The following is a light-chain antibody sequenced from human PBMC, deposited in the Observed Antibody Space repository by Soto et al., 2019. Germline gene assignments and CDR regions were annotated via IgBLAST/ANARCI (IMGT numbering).Light chain of an antibody. CDR3: QQRSDWPLIT. J-gene: IGKJ5*01. V-gene: IGKV3-11*01. Sequence: EIVLTQSPGTLSLSPGERATLSCRASQSVSRDLAWYQQKPGQAPRPLIYDASNRATGIPARFSGSGSGTDFNPTISSLQPEDFSVYYCQQRSDWPLITCGQGTRLEIK. CDR2: DAS. CDR1: QSVSRD.